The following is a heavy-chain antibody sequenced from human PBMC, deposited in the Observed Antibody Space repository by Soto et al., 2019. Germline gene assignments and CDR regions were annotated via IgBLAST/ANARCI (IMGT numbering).Heavy chain of an antibody. CDR1: GGSVSSGSYY. V-gene: IGHV4-61*01. Sequence: SETLSLTCTVSGGSVSSGSYYWSWIRQPPGKGLEWIGYIYYSGSTNYNPSLKSRVTISVDTSKNQFSLKLSSVTAADTAVYYCARGPAGSSGWYHYFDYWGQGTLVTVSS. D-gene: IGHD6-19*01. CDR3: ARGPAGSSGWYHYFDY. J-gene: IGHJ4*02. CDR2: IYYSGST.